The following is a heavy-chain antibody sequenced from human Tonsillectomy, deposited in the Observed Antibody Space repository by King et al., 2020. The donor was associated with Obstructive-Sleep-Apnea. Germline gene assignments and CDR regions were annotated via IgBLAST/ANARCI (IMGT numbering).Heavy chain of an antibody. Sequence: VQLVESGGGLVQPGGSLRLSCAASGFTFSSYVMSCVRQAPGKGLWSVSVISGSGGRTYYADSLKCRFTISRDNSKNTRYLQMNSLRAEDTAVYYSAKDPQTGADYYYYGMDVWGQGTTVTVSS. D-gene: IGHD7-27*01. CDR1: GFTFSSYV. CDR2: ISGSGGRT. J-gene: IGHJ6*02. CDR3: AKDPQTGADYYYYGMDV. V-gene: IGHV3-23*04.